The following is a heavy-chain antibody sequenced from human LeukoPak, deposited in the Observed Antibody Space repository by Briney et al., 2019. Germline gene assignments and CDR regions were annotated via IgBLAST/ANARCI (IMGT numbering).Heavy chain of an antibody. Sequence: PGGSLRLSCAASGFTPSDYYMGWIRQAPGKGLEWLSYTSDTGSHTYYADSVKGRFAVSRDNSKNTLYLQMNSLRAEDTAVYYCAKAYILDPNRLWGQGTLVTVSS. J-gene: IGHJ4*02. CDR1: GFTPSDYY. V-gene: IGHV3-11*05. D-gene: IGHD3-9*01. CDR3: AKAYILDPNRL. CDR2: TSDTGSHT.